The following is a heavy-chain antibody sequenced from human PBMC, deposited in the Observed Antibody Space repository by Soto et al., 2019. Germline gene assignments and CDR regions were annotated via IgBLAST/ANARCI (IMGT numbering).Heavy chain of an antibody. D-gene: IGHD3-22*01. CDR2: INPNSGGT. CDR1: GYTFTGYY. V-gene: IGHV1-2*04. Sequence: ASVKVSCKASGYTFTGYYMHWVRQAPGQGLEWMGWINPNSGGTNYAQKFQGWVTMTRDTSISTAYMELSRLRSDDTAVYYCAREVGGEADYYDSSGYGVWFDPWGQGTLVTVSS. J-gene: IGHJ5*02. CDR3: AREVGGEADYYDSSGYGVWFDP.